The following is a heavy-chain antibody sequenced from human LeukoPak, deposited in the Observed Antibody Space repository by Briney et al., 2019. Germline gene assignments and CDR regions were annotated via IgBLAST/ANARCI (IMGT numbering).Heavy chain of an antibody. CDR1: GFSFSDYD. J-gene: IGHJ4*02. Sequence: GGSLRLSCSASGFSFSDYDMNWVRQAPGKGLEWVSPISYLSTHVYYGESVKGRFSISRDNAKNSLFLQMNSLGAEDTAIYYCGRAFPPLRTSSAGDLWGQGILVTVSS. D-gene: IGHD3-16*01. V-gene: IGHV3-21*01. CDR2: ISYLSTHV. CDR3: GRAFPPLRTSSAGDL.